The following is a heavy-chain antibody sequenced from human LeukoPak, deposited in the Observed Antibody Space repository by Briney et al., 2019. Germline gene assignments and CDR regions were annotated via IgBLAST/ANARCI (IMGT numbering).Heavy chain of an antibody. Sequence: PGGSLRLSCAASGFTVSSNYMSWVRQAPGKGLEWVSVIYSGGSTYYADSVKGRFTISRDNSKNTLYLQMNSLRAEDTAVYYCARDLRNYYGSGSYLDDTFDIWGQGTVVTVSS. J-gene: IGHJ3*02. V-gene: IGHV3-53*01. CDR3: ARDLRNYYGSGSYLDDTFDI. D-gene: IGHD3-10*01. CDR1: GFTVSSNY. CDR2: IYSGGST.